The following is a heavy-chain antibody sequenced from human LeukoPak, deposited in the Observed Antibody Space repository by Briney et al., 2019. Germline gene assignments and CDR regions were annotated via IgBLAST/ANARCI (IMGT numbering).Heavy chain of an antibody. CDR1: GYSFTSYY. V-gene: IGHV1-46*01. CDR3: ARIRDGYNDAYDI. D-gene: IGHD5-24*01. CDR2: INPSDGST. Sequence: GESLKISCKGSGYSFTSYYMHWVRQAPGQGFEWMAIINPSDGSTTNSQKFQGRVTMTRDTSTSTVYMELSGLRSEDTALYYCARIRDGYNDAYDIWGQGTMVTVSS. J-gene: IGHJ3*02.